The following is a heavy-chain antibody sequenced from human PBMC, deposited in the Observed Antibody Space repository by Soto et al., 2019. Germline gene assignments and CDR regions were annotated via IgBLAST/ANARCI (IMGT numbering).Heavy chain of an antibody. CDR2: IWYDGSNK. CDR1: GFTFSSYG. Sequence: GGSLRLSCAASGFTFSSYGMHWVRQAPGKGLEWVAVIWYDGSNKYYADSVKGRFTISRDNSKNTLYLQMNSLRAEDTAVYYCAREPGIAVAGYYYGMDVWGQGTTVTVSS. J-gene: IGHJ6*02. D-gene: IGHD6-19*01. V-gene: IGHV3-33*01. CDR3: AREPGIAVAGYYYGMDV.